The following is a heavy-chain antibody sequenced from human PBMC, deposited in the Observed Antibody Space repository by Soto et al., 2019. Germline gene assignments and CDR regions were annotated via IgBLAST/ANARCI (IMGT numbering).Heavy chain of an antibody. CDR1: GYTFTGYY. V-gene: IGHV1-2*02. D-gene: IGHD3-22*01. CDR3: ARGGCYYDSSRYYLGNY. CDR2: INPNSGGT. Sequence: ASVKVSCKASGYTFTGYYMHWVRQAPGQGLEWMGWINPNSGGTNYAQKFQGRVTMTRDTSISTAYMELSRLRSDDTAVYYCARGGCYYDSSRYYLGNYWGQGTLVTVSS. J-gene: IGHJ4*02.